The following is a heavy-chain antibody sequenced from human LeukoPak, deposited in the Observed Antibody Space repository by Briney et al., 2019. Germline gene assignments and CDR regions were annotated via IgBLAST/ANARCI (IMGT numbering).Heavy chain of an antibody. CDR1: GGSISSGGYS. D-gene: IGHD3-9*01. CDR2: IYHSGST. J-gene: IGHJ2*01. V-gene: IGHV4-30-2*01. Sequence: SETLSLTCAVSGGSISSGGYSWSWIRQPPGKGLEWIGYIYHSGSTYYNPSLKSRVTISVDRSKNQFSLKLSSVTAADTAVYYCARGIRYFDWSRSFDWYFDLWGRGTLVTVSS. CDR3: ARGIRYFDWSRSFDWYFDL.